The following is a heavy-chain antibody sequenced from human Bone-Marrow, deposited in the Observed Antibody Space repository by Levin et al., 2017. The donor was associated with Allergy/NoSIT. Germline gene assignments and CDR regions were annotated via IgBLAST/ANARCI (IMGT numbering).Heavy chain of an antibody. CDR1: GYTFTVNH. D-gene: IGHD6-13*01. J-gene: IGHJ4*02. CDR2: IDPKNGDT. Sequence: GESLKISCQASGYTFTVNHIHWVRQAPGQGLESMGWIDPKNGDTNYAQKFQGRVTMTSDTSISTAYMELSNLRSDDTAIYYCAREVGMSANQYWGQGTLVTVSS. V-gene: IGHV1-2*02. CDR3: AREVGMSANQY.